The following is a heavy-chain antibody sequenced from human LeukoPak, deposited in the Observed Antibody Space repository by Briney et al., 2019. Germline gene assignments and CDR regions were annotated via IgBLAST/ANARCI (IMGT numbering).Heavy chain of an antibody. D-gene: IGHD2-15*01. Sequence: GGSLRLSCVASGFTFSSFALDWVRQAPGRELEWISVVSRTGSTKYYADSVKGRFTVSRDNSKNTVYLQMNSLRVDDSAVYYCAKRKNSPGYSSLDQWGQGTLVTVSS. CDR2: VSRTGSTK. CDR3: AKRKNSPGYSSLDQ. J-gene: IGHJ4*02. CDR1: GFTFSSFA. V-gene: IGHV3-23*01.